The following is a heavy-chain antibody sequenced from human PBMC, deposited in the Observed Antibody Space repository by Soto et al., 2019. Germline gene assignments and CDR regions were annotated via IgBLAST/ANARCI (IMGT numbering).Heavy chain of an antibody. J-gene: IGHJ4*02. D-gene: IGHD3-3*01. V-gene: IGHV3-23*01. Sequence: HPGGSLRLSCVASGFTFSSYTMSWVRQAPGKGLEWVSAISGSGGTTYYADAVKGRFTISRDNSKSTLSLQMNGLRAEDTATYYCAKEDGYDFYYFDYWGQGTLVTVSS. CDR3: AKEDGYDFYYFDY. CDR2: ISGSGGTT. CDR1: GFTFSSYT.